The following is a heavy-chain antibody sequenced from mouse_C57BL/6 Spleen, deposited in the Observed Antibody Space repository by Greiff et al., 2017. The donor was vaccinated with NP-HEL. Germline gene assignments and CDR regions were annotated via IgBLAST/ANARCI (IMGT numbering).Heavy chain of an antibody. Sequence: VQLKESGPGLVKPSQSLSLTCSVTGYSITSGYYWNWIRQFPGNKLEWMGYISYDGSNNYNPSLKNRISITRDTSKNQFFLKLNSVTTEDTATYYCAREGYGSSYGYFDYWGQGTTLTVSS. CDR1: GYSITSGYY. J-gene: IGHJ2*01. D-gene: IGHD1-1*01. CDR2: ISYDGSN. V-gene: IGHV3-6*01. CDR3: AREGYGSSYGYFDY.